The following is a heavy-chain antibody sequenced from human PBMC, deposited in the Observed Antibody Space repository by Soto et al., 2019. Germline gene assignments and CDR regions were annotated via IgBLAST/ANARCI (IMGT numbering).Heavy chain of an antibody. V-gene: IGHV4-59*02. CDR2: TSYTGNT. D-gene: IGHD6-13*01. CDR1: GGSVTSHH. CDR3: ARGNRSARATAGTGWLDP. Sequence: PSETVSLTCFVSGGSVTSHHWSWIRQFPGQGLQWIAYTSYTGNTNYNPSLQSRVTISLDTSTNHFSLRLSSVTAADTAVHYCARGNRSARATAGTGWLDPWGQGILVTVSS. J-gene: IGHJ5*02.